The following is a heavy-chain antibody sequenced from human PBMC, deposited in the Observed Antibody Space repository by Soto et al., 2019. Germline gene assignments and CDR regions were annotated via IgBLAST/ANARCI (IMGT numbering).Heavy chain of an antibody. Sequence: EVQLVESGGGLVQPGGSLRLSCAASGIIFNNYWMTWVRQAPGKGLEWVANINEDGSVQNYVDSVKGRFTISRDNAKNSLYLQMNDLRGEDTAVYYCARDASPYCGGDCYLDAFDIWGQGTMVTVSS. CDR3: ARDASPYCGGDCYLDAFDI. CDR1: GIIFNNYW. D-gene: IGHD2-21*02. CDR2: INEDGSVQ. V-gene: IGHV3-7*05. J-gene: IGHJ3*02.